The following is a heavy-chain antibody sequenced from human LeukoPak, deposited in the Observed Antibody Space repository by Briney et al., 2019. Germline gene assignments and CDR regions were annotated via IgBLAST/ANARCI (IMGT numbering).Heavy chain of an antibody. D-gene: IGHD6-6*01. CDR2: INHSGST. J-gene: IGHJ6*03. CDR3: ARGRGSSAPPRYYYMDV. CDR1: GGSFSGYY. V-gene: IGHV4-34*01. Sequence: SETLSLTCAVYGGSFSGYYWSWIRQPPGKGLEWIGEINHSGSTNYNPSLKSRVTISVDTSKNQFSLKLSSVTAADTAVYYCARGRGSSAPPRYYYMDVWGKGTTVTVSS.